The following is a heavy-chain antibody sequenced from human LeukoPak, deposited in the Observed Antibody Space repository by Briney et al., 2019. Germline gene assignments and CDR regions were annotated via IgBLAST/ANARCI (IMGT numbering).Heavy chain of an antibody. CDR2: INPRSGST. D-gene: IGHD3-10*01. Sequence: GASVKVSCKTSGYSFTDNYIFWVRQDPGEGPEWMGWINPRSGSTDYAQKFQGRATLTSDTSISTVYLELTRLKSDDTAVYYCARGATYYASGTFYPWGQGTLVTVSS. J-gene: IGHJ5*02. CDR1: GYSFTDNY. CDR3: ARGATYYASGTFYP. V-gene: IGHV1-2*02.